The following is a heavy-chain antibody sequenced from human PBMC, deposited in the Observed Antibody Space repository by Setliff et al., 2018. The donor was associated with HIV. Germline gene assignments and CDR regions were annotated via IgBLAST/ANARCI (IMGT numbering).Heavy chain of an antibody. CDR1: GGSISRRGYC. D-gene: IGHD3-22*01. CDR2: TYSDANT. Sequence: ETLSLTCTVSGGSISRRGYCWAWIRQAPGKGLEWIGTTYSDANTYYNPSLKSRVTMSVDTSKNQFSLRLSSVTAADTAVYYCARGPNPYYYDSSGYHFDYWGQGILVTVSS. J-gene: IGHJ4*02. CDR3: ARGPNPYYYDSSGYHFDY. V-gene: IGHV4-39*07.